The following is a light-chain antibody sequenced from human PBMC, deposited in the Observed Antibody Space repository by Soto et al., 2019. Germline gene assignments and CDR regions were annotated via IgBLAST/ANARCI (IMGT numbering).Light chain of an antibody. CDR1: NIDVGGYNY. Sequence: QSVLTQPASVSGAPGQSIPISCTGTNIDVGGYNYVSWYQQHPGKAPRLIISDVTNRPSGVSNRFSGSKSGNTASLTISGLQAEDEADYYCNSYRSTSARYVFGTGTKVTVL. V-gene: IGLV2-14*01. J-gene: IGLJ1*01. CDR2: DVT. CDR3: NSYRSTSARYV.